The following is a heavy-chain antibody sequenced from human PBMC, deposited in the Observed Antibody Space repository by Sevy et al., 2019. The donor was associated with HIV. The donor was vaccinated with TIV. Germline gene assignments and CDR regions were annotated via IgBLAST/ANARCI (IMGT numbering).Heavy chain of an antibody. J-gene: IGHJ4*02. D-gene: IGHD2-21*01. CDR2: IQYDGSNE. CDR3: VKEGGGEGGDH. CDR1: GFSFSSYG. V-gene: IGHV3-30*02. Sequence: GGSLRLSCAASGFSFSSYGMHWVRQAPGKGLEWMSYIQYDGSNEDYADSVKGRFTISRENSKNTLYLQMNSLRVEDTAVFYCVKEGGGEGGDHWGQGTLVTVSS.